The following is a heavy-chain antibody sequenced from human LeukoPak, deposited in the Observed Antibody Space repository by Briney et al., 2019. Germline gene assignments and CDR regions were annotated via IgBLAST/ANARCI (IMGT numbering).Heavy chain of an antibody. CDR2: ISYDGSNK. Sequence: PGRSLRLSCAASGLTFRSYAMHWVRQAPGKGLEWVAVISYDGSNKYYADSVKGRFTISRDNSKNTLYLQMNSLRAEDTAVYYCARYKYDSSGRNPIDNWGQGTLVTVSS. J-gene: IGHJ4*02. D-gene: IGHD3-22*01. V-gene: IGHV3-30-3*01. CDR3: ARYKYDSSGRNPIDN. CDR1: GLTFRSYA.